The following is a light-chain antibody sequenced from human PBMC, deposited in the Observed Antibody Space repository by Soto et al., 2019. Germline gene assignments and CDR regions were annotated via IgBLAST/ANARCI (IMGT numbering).Light chain of an antibody. J-gene: IGKJ2*01. CDR1: QSIGISS. CDR3: QRYGGAPYT. CDR2: GAS. Sequence: EIVLTQSPGTLSSSPGERATLSCRASQSIGISSLDWYQHKPGQTPRLLIYGASNRATGVPDSFRGSGSGTDFTLIFGGLEPEEFGVYYCQRYGGAPYTLGRGSKLEIK. V-gene: IGKV3-20*01.